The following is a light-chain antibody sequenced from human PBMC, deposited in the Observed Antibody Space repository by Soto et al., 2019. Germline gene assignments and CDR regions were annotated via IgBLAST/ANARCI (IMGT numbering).Light chain of an antibody. Sequence: RVMPQSPTPLSVSPGERATLSCRSSPSVTSNYLAWYQQKPGQAPRLLVYGASSRATGISDRFSGSGSGTDFTLTISRLEPEDFAVYYCQHYVSPPITFGQGTRLEIK. CDR2: GAS. V-gene: IGKV3-20*01. J-gene: IGKJ5*01. CDR1: PSVTSNY. CDR3: QHYVSPPIT.